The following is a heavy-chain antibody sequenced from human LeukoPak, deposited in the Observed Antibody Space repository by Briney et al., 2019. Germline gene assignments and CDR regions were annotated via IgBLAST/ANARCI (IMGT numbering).Heavy chain of an antibody. CDR1: GFTFSSYG. Sequence: GGSLRLSCAASGFTFSSYGMHWVRQAPGKGLEWVAVIWYDGSNKYYADSVKGRFTISRDNSKNTLYLQMNSLRAEDTAVYYCARPVGATWWFDYWGQGTLVTVSS. CDR3: ARPVGATWWFDY. CDR2: IWYDGSNK. D-gene: IGHD1-26*01. V-gene: IGHV3-33*01. J-gene: IGHJ4*02.